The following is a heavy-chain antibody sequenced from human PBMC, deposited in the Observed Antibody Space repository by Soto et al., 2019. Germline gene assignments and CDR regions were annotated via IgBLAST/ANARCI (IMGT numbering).Heavy chain of an antibody. Sequence: EVQLVESGGGLVKPGGSLRLSCAASGITFTNAWMGWVRQAPGKGLECIGRLKSRRDGGTSHYAAPVKGRFSISKDESKNTMYLQMNSLKTEDTAVYHCTTDGGVSAYPLFWAWGQGTLVTVSS. D-gene: IGHD2-8*02. CDR2: LKSRRDGGTS. V-gene: IGHV3-15*01. J-gene: IGHJ5*02. CDR3: TTDGGVSAYPLFWA. CDR1: GITFTNAW.